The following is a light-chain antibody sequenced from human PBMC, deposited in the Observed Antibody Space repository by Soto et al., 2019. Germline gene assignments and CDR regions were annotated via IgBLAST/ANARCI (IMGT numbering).Light chain of an antibody. CDR2: GAS. V-gene: IGKV3-15*01. CDR3: HQYNSWPRGT. Sequence: EIVMTQSPATLSVSPGERATLSCRASQSVSSNLAWYQQKPGQAPRLLLYGASTRATGIPVRFRGSGSGTEFTLTISSLQSEDSAVYYCHQYNSWPRGTFGPGTKVEIK. J-gene: IGKJ3*01. CDR1: QSVSSN.